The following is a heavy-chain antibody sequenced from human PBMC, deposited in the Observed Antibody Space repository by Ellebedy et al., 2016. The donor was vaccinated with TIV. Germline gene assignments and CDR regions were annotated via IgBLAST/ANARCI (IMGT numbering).Heavy chain of an antibody. V-gene: IGHV4-34*01. J-gene: IGHJ4*02. Sequence: SETLSLTCAVYGGSFSGYYWSWVRQPPGKGLEWLGEINHSGRTNYNPSLKSPVTISLDTSKSQCTLKLTSVTAADTAVYYCARHDAAHGYDLYNFDYWGQGTLVTVSS. D-gene: IGHD5-12*01. CDR2: INHSGRT. CDR3: ARHDAAHGYDLYNFDY. CDR1: GGSFSGYY.